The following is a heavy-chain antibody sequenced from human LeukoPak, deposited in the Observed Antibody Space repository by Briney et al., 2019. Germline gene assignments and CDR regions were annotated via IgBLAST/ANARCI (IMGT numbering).Heavy chain of an antibody. CDR3: ALLPSQDSSSWYPSRNNFDY. V-gene: IGHV7-4-1*02. CDR2: INTNTGNP. D-gene: IGHD6-13*01. Sequence: GASVKVSCKASGYTFTSYAMNWVRQAPGQGLEWMGWINTNTGNPTYAQGFTGRFVFSLDTSVSTAYLQISSLKAEDTAVYYCALLPSQDSSSWYPSRNNFDYWGQGTLVTVSS. J-gene: IGHJ4*02. CDR1: GYTFTSYA.